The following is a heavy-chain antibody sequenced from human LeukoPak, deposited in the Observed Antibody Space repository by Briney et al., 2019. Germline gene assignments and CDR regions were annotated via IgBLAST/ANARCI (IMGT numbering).Heavy chain of an antibody. CDR2: INPTSGDT. J-gene: IGHJ6*02. D-gene: IGHD5-12*01. CDR3: ARMSSGYDYYYSDGLDV. CDR1: GYSFTGYY. V-gene: IGHV1-2*02. Sequence: ASVRVSCKASGYSFTGYYMNWVRQAPGQGLEWMGWINPTSGDTKYAQRFQGRVTMTRDRAFSIVYMELNSLTSDDTAVYYCARMSSGYDYYYSDGLDVWGQGTTVTVSS.